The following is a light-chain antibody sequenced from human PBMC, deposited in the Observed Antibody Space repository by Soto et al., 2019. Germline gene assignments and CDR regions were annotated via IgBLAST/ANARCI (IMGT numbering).Light chain of an antibody. Sequence: EVAMTQSPDTLCVFPGAGATLSGRASQSISSSYLAWYQQKPGQAPRLLIYGSFSRATGIPDRFSGSGSGTDFTLTISRLEPEDSAVYYCQQYGTLITFGQGTRLEIK. V-gene: IGKV3-20*01. CDR1: QSISSSY. J-gene: IGKJ5*01. CDR3: QQYGTLIT. CDR2: GSF.